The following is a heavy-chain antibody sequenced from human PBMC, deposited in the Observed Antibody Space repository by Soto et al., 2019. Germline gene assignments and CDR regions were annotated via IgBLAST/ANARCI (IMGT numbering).Heavy chain of an antibody. CDR2: IYYTGTT. J-gene: IGHJ4*02. CDR3: ARLGGYYQAFDS. Sequence: SETLSLTCTVSGGSIRDYYWGWIRQSPWKGLEWIGYIYYTGTTKYNPSLKSRVTISVDSSKNQFSLKLDSVTAADTAVYYCARLGGYYQAFDSWGQGTLVTVSS. CDR1: GGSIRDYY. D-gene: IGHD3-22*01. V-gene: IGHV4-59*08.